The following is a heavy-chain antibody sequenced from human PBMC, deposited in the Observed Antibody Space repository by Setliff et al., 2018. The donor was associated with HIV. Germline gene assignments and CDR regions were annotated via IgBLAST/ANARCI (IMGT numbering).Heavy chain of an antibody. CDR2: INSDGSST. Sequence: LRLSCAASGFTFSSYWMHWVRQAPGKGLVWVSRINSDGSSTSYADSVKGRFTISRDNAKNTLYLQLNSLRAEDTAVYYCARDRVDGHVDYWGQGTLVTVSS. V-gene: IGHV3-74*01. CDR3: ARDRVDGHVDY. J-gene: IGHJ4*02. CDR1: GFTFSSYW.